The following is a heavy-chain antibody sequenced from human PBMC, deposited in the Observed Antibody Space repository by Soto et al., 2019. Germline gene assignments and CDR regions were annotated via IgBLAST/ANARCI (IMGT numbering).Heavy chain of an antibody. CDR2: INHSGST. J-gene: IGHJ6*02. D-gene: IGHD3-10*01. CDR1: GGSFSGYY. CDR3: ARGQLLWFGKLKYYYGMDV. Sequence: QVQLQQWGAGLLKPSETLSLTCAVYGGSFSGYYWSWIRQPPGKGLEWIGEINHSGSTNYNPSLKSRVTISVDTSKNQFSLKLSSVTAADTAVYYCARGQLLWFGKLKYYYGMDVWGQGTTVTVSS. V-gene: IGHV4-34*01.